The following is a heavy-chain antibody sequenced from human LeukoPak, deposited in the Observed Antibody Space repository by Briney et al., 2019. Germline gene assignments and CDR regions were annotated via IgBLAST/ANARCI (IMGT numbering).Heavy chain of an antibody. CDR1: GSTFDDYA. CDR3: GSYSSQFDY. Sequence: GGSLRLSCAASGSTFDDYAMHWVRQAPGKGLEWVSGISWNSGSIGYADSVKGRFTISRDNAKNSLYLQMNSLRAEDTALYYCGSYSSQFDYWGQGTLVAVSS. D-gene: IGHD6-19*01. CDR2: ISWNSGSI. J-gene: IGHJ4*02. V-gene: IGHV3-9*01.